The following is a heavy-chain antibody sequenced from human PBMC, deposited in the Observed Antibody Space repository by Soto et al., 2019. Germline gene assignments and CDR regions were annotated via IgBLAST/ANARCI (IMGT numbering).Heavy chain of an antibody. CDR2: INTYNGET. J-gene: IGHJ3*02. CDR1: GYTFNSYA. Sequence: ASVKVSFQTSGYTFNSYAISWVREAPGQGLEWVAWINTYNGETYNAEKVQGRVTMTRDTSTNTASMEIRRLRSDDTAVYSCTREIEVLPGAYPQYAIEIWGQGTRVTGSS. CDR3: TREIEVLPGAYPQYAIEI. D-gene: IGHD3-16*01. V-gene: IGHV1-18*04.